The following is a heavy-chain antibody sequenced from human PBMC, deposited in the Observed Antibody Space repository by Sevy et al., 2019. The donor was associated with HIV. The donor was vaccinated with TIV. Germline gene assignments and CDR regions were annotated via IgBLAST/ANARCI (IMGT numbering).Heavy chain of an antibody. CDR2: INAGGGST. CDR1: GFTFSNYA. CDR3: ARGHCSGGNCYWYFDL. Sequence: GGSLRLSCAGSGFTFSNYAMTWVRQAPGKGLEWVSTINAGGGSTYYADSVKGRFTISRDNSKNTLYLQMNSLRAEDTAAYYCARGHCSGGNCYWYFDLWGRGTLVTVSS. J-gene: IGHJ2*01. D-gene: IGHD2-15*01. V-gene: IGHV3-23*01.